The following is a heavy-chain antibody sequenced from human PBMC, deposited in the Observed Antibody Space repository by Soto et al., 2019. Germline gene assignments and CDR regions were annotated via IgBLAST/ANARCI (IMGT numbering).Heavy chain of an antibody. CDR2: ISTDGSTI. D-gene: IGHD2-21*02. CDR3: ARALTAPGY. V-gene: IGHV3-74*01. Sequence: GGSLRLSCVASGFTLSAYWMHWVRQAPGKGLVWVGRISTDGSTITYADLVKGRFTISRDNAKNTLYLQMNSLTAEDTAVYSCARALTAPGYWGQGTLVTVSS. J-gene: IGHJ4*02. CDR1: GFTLSAYW.